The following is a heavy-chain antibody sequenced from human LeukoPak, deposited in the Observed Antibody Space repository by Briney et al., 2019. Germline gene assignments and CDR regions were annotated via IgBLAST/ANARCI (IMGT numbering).Heavy chain of an antibody. CDR3: SRGTYYYGSGSYYPPDY. CDR2: IAYDGTSK. V-gene: IGHV3-30*04. CDR1: GFTFSSYA. D-gene: IGHD3-10*01. J-gene: IGHJ4*02. Sequence: GGSLRLSCAASGFTFSSYAMHWVRQAPGKGLEWVAVIAYDGTSKYYADSVKGRFTISRDNSKNTLYLEMNSLRAEDTAVYYCSRGTYYYGSGSYYPPDYWGQGTLVTVSS.